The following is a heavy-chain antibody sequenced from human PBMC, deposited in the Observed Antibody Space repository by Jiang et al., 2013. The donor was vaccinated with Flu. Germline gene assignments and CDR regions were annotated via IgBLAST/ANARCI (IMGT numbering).Heavy chain of an antibody. J-gene: IGHJ3*02. Sequence: LLKPSETLSLTCNVSGDSMSSYYWTWIRQPAGKGLEWIGHIYTTGSTNYNPSLKSRVTMSIDTSKKQFSLNLTAVTAADTAAYYCARGPRIDGYNWAFDIWGQGTMVTISS. CDR2: IYTTGST. D-gene: IGHD5-24*01. CDR3: ARGPRIDGYNWAFDI. V-gene: IGHV4-4*07. CDR1: GDSMSSYY.